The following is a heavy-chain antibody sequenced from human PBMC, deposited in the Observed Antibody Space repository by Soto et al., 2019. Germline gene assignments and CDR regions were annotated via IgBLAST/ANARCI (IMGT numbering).Heavy chain of an antibody. V-gene: IGHV4-61*01. Sequence: SETLSLTCTVSGGSVSSGSYYWSWIRQPPGKGLEWIGYIYYSGSTNYNPSLKSRVTISVDTSKNQFSLKLSSVTAADTAVYYCARAGFSLDVWGQGTTVTVSS. CDR1: GGSVSSGSYY. CDR2: IYYSGST. CDR3: ARAGFSLDV. D-gene: IGHD3-10*01. J-gene: IGHJ6*02.